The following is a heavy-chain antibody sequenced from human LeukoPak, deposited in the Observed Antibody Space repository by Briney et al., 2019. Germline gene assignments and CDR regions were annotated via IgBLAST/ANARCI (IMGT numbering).Heavy chain of an antibody. J-gene: IGHJ4*02. Sequence: PGGSLRLSCAASGFTFSSYSMNWVRQAPGKGLEWVSSISISSSYIYYADSVKGRFTISRDNAKNSLYLQMNSLRAEDTAVYYCARDPVYYYDSSGYYHQYYFDYWGQGTLVTVSS. CDR2: ISISSSYI. D-gene: IGHD3-22*01. V-gene: IGHV3-21*01. CDR1: GFTFSSYS. CDR3: ARDPVYYYDSSGYYHQYYFDY.